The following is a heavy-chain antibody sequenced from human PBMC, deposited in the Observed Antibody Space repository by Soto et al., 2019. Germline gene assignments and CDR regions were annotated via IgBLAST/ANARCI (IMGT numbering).Heavy chain of an antibody. V-gene: IGHV5-51*01. CDR2: IYPDDSDT. CDR1: GYTFTDYW. D-gene: IGHD2-2*03. CDR3: ARPDGFKAPFTL. J-gene: IGHJ3*01. Sequence: GESLKISCRASGYTFTDYWVGWVRQRPGKGLEWMGIIYPDDSDTRYSPSFQGQVTFSVDKFITTAYVHWNTLEASDTATYYCARPDGFKAPFTLWGQGTKVTVSS.